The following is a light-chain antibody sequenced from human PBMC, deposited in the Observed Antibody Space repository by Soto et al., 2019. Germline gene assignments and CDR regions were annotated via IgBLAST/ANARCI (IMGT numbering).Light chain of an antibody. CDR1: QSVSSN. CDR2: GAS. CDR3: QQYNNWPVT. V-gene: IGKV3-15*01. Sequence: EIVMTQSPATLSVSPGEKATLSCRASQSVSSNLAWYQQKPGQAPRLLIYGASTRATGIPARFSGSGSGTEFTLTISSLQSEDVAVDYCQQYNNWPVTCGRGTMLEIK. J-gene: IGKJ2*01.